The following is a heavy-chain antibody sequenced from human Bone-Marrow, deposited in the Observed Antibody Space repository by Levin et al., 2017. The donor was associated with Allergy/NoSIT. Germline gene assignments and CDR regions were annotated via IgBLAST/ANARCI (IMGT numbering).Heavy chain of an antibody. CDR3: ARNWDGY. CDR2: MSPDGNNR. CDR1: GGTLSVSGNW. Sequence: GESLKISCAASGGTLSVSGNWMSWVRQAPGKGLEGVATMSPDGNNRIYVDSVKGRFTISRDNAKSSVFLQMDSLRAEDTGIYYCARNWDGYWGQGTLVIVSS. V-gene: IGHV3-7*01. D-gene: IGHD1-1*01. J-gene: IGHJ4*02.